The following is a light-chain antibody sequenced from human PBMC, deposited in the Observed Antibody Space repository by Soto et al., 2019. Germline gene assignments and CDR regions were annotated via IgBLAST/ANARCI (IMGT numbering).Light chain of an antibody. CDR2: DAS. CDR1: QSVTNNY. Sequence: EIVLTQSPATLSLSPGDRATLSCGASQSVTNNYLAWYQQKPGLAPRLLIYDASYRANGIPDRFSGSGSGTDFTLTISRLEPEDFAVYYCQHYGTSLYTFGQGTKVDIK. CDR3: QHYGTSLYT. V-gene: IGKV3D-20*01. J-gene: IGKJ2*01.